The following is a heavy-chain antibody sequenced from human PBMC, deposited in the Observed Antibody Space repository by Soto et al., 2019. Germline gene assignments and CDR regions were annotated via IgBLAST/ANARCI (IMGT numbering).Heavy chain of an antibody. Sequence: ASVKVSCKGSGYTFNDYDINWVRQAPGQGLEWMGWVNPHSGNTDYAQNFQGRVTMTRDFFTGTAYMELYSLTSEDTAVYYCARRARMGTQLWLPFDLRAQRSPVTVSS. CDR1: GYTFNDYD. D-gene: IGHD5-18*01. CDR2: VNPHSGNT. CDR3: ARRARMGTQLWLPFDL. V-gene: IGHV1-8*01. J-gene: IGHJ4*02.